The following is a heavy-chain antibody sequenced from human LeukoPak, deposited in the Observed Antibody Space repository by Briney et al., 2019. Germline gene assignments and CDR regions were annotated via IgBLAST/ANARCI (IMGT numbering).Heavy chain of an antibody. D-gene: IGHD3-9*01. CDR1: GSTFSSYD. Sequence: PGGSLRLSCAASGSTFSSYDMHWVRQATGKGLEWVSAIGTAGDTYYPGSVKGRFTISRENAKNSLYLQMNSLRAGDTAVYYCARALNDYDILTGPFDYWGQGTLVTVSS. J-gene: IGHJ4*02. CDR2: IGTAGDT. V-gene: IGHV3-13*01. CDR3: ARALNDYDILTGPFDY.